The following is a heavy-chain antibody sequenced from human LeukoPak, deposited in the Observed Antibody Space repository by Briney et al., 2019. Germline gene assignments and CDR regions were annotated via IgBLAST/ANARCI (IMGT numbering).Heavy chain of an antibody. D-gene: IGHD1-1*01. J-gene: IGHJ4*02. CDR2: VGRSGVDT. Sequence: GGSLRLSCVASGFTFSSYAVSWFRQAPGKGLEWVSTVGRSGVDTYYADSVRGRFTISKDSSKSTLQMNSLSAEDTAIYYCVKHSGGVYGNSDSWGRGILVTVSS. CDR1: GFTFSSYA. V-gene: IGHV3-23*01. CDR3: VKHSGGVYGNSDS.